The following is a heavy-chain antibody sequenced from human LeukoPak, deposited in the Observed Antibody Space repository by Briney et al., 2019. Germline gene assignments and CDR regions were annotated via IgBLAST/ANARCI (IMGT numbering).Heavy chain of an antibody. J-gene: IGHJ6*02. CDR1: GYSFTSYW. D-gene: IGHD6-13*01. CDR3: ARIIAAAGKYYYGMDV. CDR2: IYPGDSDT. V-gene: IGHV5-51*01. Sequence: GESLKISCKGSGYSFTSYWIGWVRQMPGKGLEWMGIIYPGDSDTRYGPSFQGQVTISADKSICTSYLQWSSLKASDTAMYYCARIIAAAGKYYYGMDVWGQGTTVIVSS.